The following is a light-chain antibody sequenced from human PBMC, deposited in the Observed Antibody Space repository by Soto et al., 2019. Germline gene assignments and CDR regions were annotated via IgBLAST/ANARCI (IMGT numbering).Light chain of an antibody. Sequence: DIQRTQSPSSRSASVGDRVTMTCRASQSISRWLAXYQQKPGEAPKLLIYDASSLERGVTARFSGSGSRTESTVTIRRMQPEDVATYYCQTENSAALVTFGPGNKVDIK. CDR1: QSISRW. V-gene: IGKV1-5*01. CDR3: QTENSAALVT. CDR2: DAS. J-gene: IGKJ3*01.